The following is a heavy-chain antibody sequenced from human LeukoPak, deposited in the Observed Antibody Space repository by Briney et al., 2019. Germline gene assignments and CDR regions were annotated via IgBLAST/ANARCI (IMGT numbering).Heavy chain of an antibody. Sequence: GESLKISCKGSGYSFTSYWIGWVRQMPGKGLEWMGIIYPGDSDTRYSPSFQGQVTISADKSISTAYLQWSSLKASDTAMYYCARSIYGGEHHNYYGMDVWGQGTTVTVSS. CDR1: GYSFTSYW. CDR2: IYPGDSDT. CDR3: ARSIYGGEHHNYYGMDV. J-gene: IGHJ6*02. V-gene: IGHV5-51*01. D-gene: IGHD4-23*01.